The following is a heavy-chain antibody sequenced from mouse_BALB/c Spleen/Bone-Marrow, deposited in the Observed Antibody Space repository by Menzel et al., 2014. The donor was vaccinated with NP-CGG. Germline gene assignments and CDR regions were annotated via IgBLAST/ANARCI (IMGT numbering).Heavy chain of an antibody. CDR2: IDPANGNT. V-gene: IGHV14-3*02. Sequence: DVHLVESGAELVKPGASVKLSCTASGLNIKDTYMHWVKQRPEQGLEWIGRIDPANGNTKYDPKFQGKATITTDTSSNTACLQLRSLTSEDTAVYYCARYDYRYSWFAYWGQGTLVTVSA. D-gene: IGHD2-14*01. CDR1: GLNIKDTY. CDR3: ARYDYRYSWFAY. J-gene: IGHJ3*01.